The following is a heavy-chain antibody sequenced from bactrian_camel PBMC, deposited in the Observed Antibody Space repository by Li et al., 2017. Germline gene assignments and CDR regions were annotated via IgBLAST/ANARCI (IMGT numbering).Heavy chain of an antibody. CDR2: IYTAIGEA. CDR3: AAGWSFGVGTLLRRHYNY. Sequence: HVQLVESGGGSVQAGGSLRLSCAVSGDTYSTNCMGWFRQIPGKQREGVATIYTAIGEASYADSVQGRFTITQDKAKNMVYLQVNSLKAEDTAMYYCAAGWSFGVGTLLRRHYNYWGQGTQVTVS. V-gene: IGHV3S54*01. D-gene: IGHD3*01. CDR1: GDTYSTNC. J-gene: IGHJ4*01.